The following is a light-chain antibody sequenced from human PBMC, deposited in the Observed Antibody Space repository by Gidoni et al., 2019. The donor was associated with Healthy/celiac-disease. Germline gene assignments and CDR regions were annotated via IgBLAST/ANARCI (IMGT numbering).Light chain of an antibody. V-gene: IGKV1-39*01. Sequence: DIQMTQSPSSLSASVGDRVTITCRASQSISSYLNWYQQKPGKAPKLLISAASSLQSGVPSRFSGSGSGTDFTLTISSLQPEDFATYYCQQSYSTLITFXXXTRLEIK. J-gene: IGKJ5*01. CDR1: QSISSY. CDR2: AAS. CDR3: QQSYSTLIT.